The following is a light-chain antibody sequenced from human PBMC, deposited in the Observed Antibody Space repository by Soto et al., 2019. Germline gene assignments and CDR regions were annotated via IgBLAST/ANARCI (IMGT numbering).Light chain of an antibody. J-gene: IGKJ5*01. CDR2: AAS. V-gene: IGKV1-39*01. Sequence: DIQMTQSPSSLSASVGDRVTITCRASQSISSYLNWYQQKPGKAPKLLIYAASSLQSGVPSRFSGSGSGTDFIITISRLQPEDFATYYCQQSYSTPINFGQGTRLEIK. CDR1: QSISSY. CDR3: QQSYSTPIN.